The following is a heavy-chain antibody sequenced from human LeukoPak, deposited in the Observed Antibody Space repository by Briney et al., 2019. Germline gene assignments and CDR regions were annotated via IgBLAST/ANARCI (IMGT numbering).Heavy chain of an antibody. CDR3: ARGPRAAADDY. Sequence: ASVKVSCKASGYTFTGYAMHWVRQAPGQRLEWMGWINAVNGNTKYSQKFQGRVTITRDTSASTAYMELSSLRSEDTAVYYCARGPRAAADDYWGQGTLVTVSS. CDR2: INAVNGNT. D-gene: IGHD6-13*01. V-gene: IGHV1-3*01. J-gene: IGHJ4*02. CDR1: GYTFTGYA.